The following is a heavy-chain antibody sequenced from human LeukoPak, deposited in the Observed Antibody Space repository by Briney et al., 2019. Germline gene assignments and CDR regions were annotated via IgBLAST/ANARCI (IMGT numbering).Heavy chain of an antibody. CDR1: GFTFDDYG. CDR2: INWNGGST. D-gene: IGHD4-11*01. V-gene: IGHV3-20*04. CDR3: ARIATTWDYYYYYMDV. J-gene: IGHJ6*03. Sequence: PGGSLRLSCAASGFTFDDYGMSWVRQAPGKGLEWVSGINWNGGSTGYADPVKGRFTISRDNAKNSLYLQMNSLRAEDTALYYCARIATTWDYYYYYMDVWGKGTTVTVSS.